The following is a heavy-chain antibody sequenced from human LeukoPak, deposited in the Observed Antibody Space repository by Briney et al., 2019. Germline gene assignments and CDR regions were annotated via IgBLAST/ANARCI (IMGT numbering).Heavy chain of an antibody. CDR2: INQDGNEK. V-gene: IGHV3-7*01. Sequence: GGSLRLSCAASGFNFSDYFLTWVRQAPGKGLEWVANINQDGNEKNYVDSLEGRFTISRDNAKRSLYLQMNSLRVDDTAMYYCVRDVGYYGGNQDYWGQGTLVIVSS. CDR1: GFNFSDYF. J-gene: IGHJ4*02. CDR3: VRDVGYYGGNQDY. D-gene: IGHD4-23*01.